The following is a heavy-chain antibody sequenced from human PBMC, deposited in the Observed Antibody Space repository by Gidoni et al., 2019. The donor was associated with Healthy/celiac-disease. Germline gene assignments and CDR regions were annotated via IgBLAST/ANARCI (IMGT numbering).Heavy chain of an antibody. V-gene: IGHV3-11*06. CDR1: GLTFSDYY. Sequence: QVQLVESGGGWVMPGGSLRLSCAASGLTFSDYYMSWFRKAPGKGLEWVSDISSSSSYTNYADSVKGRFTISRDNAKNSLYLQMNSLRAEDTAVYYCARDSSSWYSRGEIYGMDVWGQGTTVTVSS. CDR2: ISSSSSYT. D-gene: IGHD6-13*01. CDR3: ARDSSSWYSRGEIYGMDV. J-gene: IGHJ6*02.